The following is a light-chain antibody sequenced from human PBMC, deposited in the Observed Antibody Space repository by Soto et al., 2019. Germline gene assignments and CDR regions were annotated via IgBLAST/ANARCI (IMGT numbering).Light chain of an antibody. Sequence: DIQMTQSPSTLSASVGDRVTIACRASQSVTTWLAWYQQKPGKAPKLLIYKASNLESGLPSRLTGSGSGTEFTLTISSLQSDDFATYYCQQYSTYPITFGQGTRLEI. J-gene: IGKJ5*01. CDR3: QQYSTYPIT. CDR2: KAS. CDR1: QSVTTW. V-gene: IGKV1-5*03.